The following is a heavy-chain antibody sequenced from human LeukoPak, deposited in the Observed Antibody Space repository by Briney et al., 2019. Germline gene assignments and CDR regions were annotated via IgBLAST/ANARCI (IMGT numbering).Heavy chain of an antibody. J-gene: IGHJ4*02. CDR2: IIPIFGTA. CDR3: ARGVNFSGAIVVVGWLRSRPPSYYFDY. CDR1: GGTFSSYA. Sequence: SVKVSCKASGGTFSSYAISWVRQAPGQGLEWMGGIIPIFGTANYAQKFQGRVTITADESTSTAYMELSSLRSEDTAVYYCARGVNFSGAIVVVGWLRSRPPSYYFDYWGQGTLVTVSS. V-gene: IGHV1-69*01. D-gene: IGHD2-2*01.